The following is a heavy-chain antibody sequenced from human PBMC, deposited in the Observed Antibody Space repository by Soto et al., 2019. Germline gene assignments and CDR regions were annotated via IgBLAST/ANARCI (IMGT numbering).Heavy chain of an antibody. CDR2: MSYDGRNQ. Sequence: QVQLVESGGGVVQPGTSLRLSCSASGFTLSGVDMHWVRQAPGKGLEWVAVMSYDGRNQYYADSVTGRFTVSRDSSKSSLYLQMNSMRTEDAAVYYCAKGGWYTISSRSDCWGQGTLVTVSS. CDR1: GFTLSGVD. CDR3: AKGGWYTISSRSDC. D-gene: IGHD6-6*01. V-gene: IGHV3-30*18. J-gene: IGHJ4*02.